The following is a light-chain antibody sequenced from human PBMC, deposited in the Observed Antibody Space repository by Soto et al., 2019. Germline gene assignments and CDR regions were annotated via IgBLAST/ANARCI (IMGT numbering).Light chain of an antibody. V-gene: IGLV2-14*01. CDR1: SSDVGGYNY. Sequence: QSALTQPASVSGSPGQSITISCTGSSSDVGGYNYVSWYQQHPGKAPKRMIYDVSNRPSGVSNRFSGSKSGNTASLTITGLQAEDEADYYCSSYTCSSTLYVFGTGTKLTVL. J-gene: IGLJ1*01. CDR3: SSYTCSSTLYV. CDR2: DVS.